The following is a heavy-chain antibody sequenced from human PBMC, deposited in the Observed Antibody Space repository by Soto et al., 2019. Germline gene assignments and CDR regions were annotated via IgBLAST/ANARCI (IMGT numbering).Heavy chain of an antibody. CDR2: TSYDGNNK. D-gene: IGHD3-16*01. J-gene: IGHJ5*02. CDR1: GFMFKSYV. V-gene: IGHV3-30*19. CDR3: AGWGTTGGFDL. Sequence: QLQLVESGGGVVQPGTSLRLSCTASGFMFKSYVMHWVRQAPGKGLEWVALTSYDGNNKYYGDAVKGRFTVSRDNSKNTLHLQMDSLRAEDTALYDCAGWGTTGGFDLWGQGTLVSVSS.